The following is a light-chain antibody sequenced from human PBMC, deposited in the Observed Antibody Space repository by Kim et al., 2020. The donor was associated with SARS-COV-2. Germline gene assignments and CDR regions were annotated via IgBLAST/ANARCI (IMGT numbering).Light chain of an antibody. J-gene: IGKJ1*01. V-gene: IGKV3-11*01. Sequence: PGERATLSCRASQSVSSYLAWYQQKPGQAPRLLIYDASNRATGIPARFSGSGSGTDFTLTISSLEPEDFAVYYCQQRSNWWTFGQGTKVDIK. CDR2: DAS. CDR1: QSVSSY. CDR3: QQRSNWWT.